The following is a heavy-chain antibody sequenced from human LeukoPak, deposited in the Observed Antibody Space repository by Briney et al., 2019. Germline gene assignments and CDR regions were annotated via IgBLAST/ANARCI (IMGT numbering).Heavy chain of an antibody. Sequence: GASVKVSCKASGYTFTGYYMHWVRQAPGQGLEWMGWINANSGGTNYAQKFQGRVTMTRDTSISTAYMELSRLRSDDTAVYYCARGGQYYYGSGSYYNVGIVLNWLDPWGQGTLVTVSS. D-gene: IGHD3-10*01. J-gene: IGHJ5*02. V-gene: IGHV1-2*02. CDR1: GYTFTGYY. CDR3: ARGGQYYYGSGSYYNVGIVLNWLDP. CDR2: INANSGGT.